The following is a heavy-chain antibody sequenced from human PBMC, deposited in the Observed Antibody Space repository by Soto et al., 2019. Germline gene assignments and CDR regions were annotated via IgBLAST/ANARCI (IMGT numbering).Heavy chain of an antibody. V-gene: IGHV1-8*01. J-gene: IGHJ3*02. Sequence: ASVKVSCKASGYTFTSYDINWVRQATGQGLEWMGWMNPNSGNTGYAQKFQGRVTMTRNTPISTAYMELSSLRSEDTAVYYCARLYGDPGWSATFDIWGQGTMVTVSS. CDR3: ARLYGDPGWSATFDI. CDR2: MNPNSGNT. D-gene: IGHD4-17*01. CDR1: GYTFTSYD.